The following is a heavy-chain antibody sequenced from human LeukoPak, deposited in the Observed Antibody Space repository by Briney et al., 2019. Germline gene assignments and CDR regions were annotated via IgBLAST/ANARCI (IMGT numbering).Heavy chain of an antibody. CDR2: IRYDGSNK. D-gene: IGHD6-19*01. CDR1: GFTFSSYG. J-gene: IGHJ4*02. V-gene: IGHV3-30*02. Sequence: RPGGSLRLSCAASGFTFSSYGMHWVRQAPGKGLEWVAFIRYDGSNKYYADSVKGRFTISRDNSKNTLYLQMNSLRAEDTAVYYCARDLSRGWYYFDYWGQGTLVTVSS. CDR3: ARDLSRGWYYFDY.